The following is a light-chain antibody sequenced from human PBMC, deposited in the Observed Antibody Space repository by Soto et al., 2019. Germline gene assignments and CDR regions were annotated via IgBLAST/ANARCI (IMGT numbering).Light chain of an antibody. Sequence: DIQMTQSPSPLSASVGDRVTITCRASQSISSWLAWYQQKPGKAPKVLIYDASSLESGVPSRFSGSGSGTEFTLTISSLQPDDFATYYCQQYNSYSTFGQGTKVEIK. CDR2: DAS. V-gene: IGKV1-5*01. CDR3: QQYNSYST. CDR1: QSISSW. J-gene: IGKJ1*01.